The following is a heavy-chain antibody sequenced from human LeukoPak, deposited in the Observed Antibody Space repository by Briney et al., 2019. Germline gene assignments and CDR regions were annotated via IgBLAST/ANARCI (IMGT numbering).Heavy chain of an antibody. CDR3: AREELYYDILTGYSQYYFDY. CDR1: GGSFSGYY. J-gene: IGHJ4*02. Sequence: PSETLSLTCAVYGGSFSGYYWGWIRQPPGKGLEWIGEINHSGSTNYNPSLKSRVTISVDTSKNQFSLKLSSVTAADTAVYYCAREELYYDILTGYSQYYFDYWGQGTLVTVSS. D-gene: IGHD3-9*01. V-gene: IGHV4-34*01. CDR2: INHSGST.